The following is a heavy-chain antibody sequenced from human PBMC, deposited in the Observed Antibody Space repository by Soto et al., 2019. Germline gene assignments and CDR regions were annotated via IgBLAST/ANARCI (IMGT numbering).Heavy chain of an antibody. CDR1: GGSISSYY. CDR3: ARRDVATLDY. CDR2: IYYSGST. J-gene: IGHJ4*02. D-gene: IGHD5-12*01. Sequence: SETLSLTYTVSGGSISSYYWSWIRQPPGKGLEWIGYIYYSGSTNYNPSLKSRVTISVDTSKNQFSLKLSSVTAADTAVYYCARRDVATLDYWGQGTLVTVSS. V-gene: IGHV4-59*08.